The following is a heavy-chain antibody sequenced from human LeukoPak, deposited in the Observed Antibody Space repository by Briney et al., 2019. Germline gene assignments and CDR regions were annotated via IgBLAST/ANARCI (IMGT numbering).Heavy chain of an antibody. D-gene: IGHD6-19*01. CDR3: AAVAGLGNAFDI. CDR1: GYSFTDYY. J-gene: IGHJ3*02. V-gene: IGHV1-2*02. Sequence: ASVRVSCKASGYSFTDYYINWVRQAPGQGLEWMGWINPNHGGTHYAQKFQGRVTMTRDTSISTAYMELSRLRSDDTAVYYCAAVAGLGNAFDIWGQGTMVTVSS. CDR2: INPNHGGT.